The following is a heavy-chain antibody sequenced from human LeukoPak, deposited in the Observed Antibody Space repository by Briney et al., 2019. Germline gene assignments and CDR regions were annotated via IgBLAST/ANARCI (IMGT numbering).Heavy chain of an antibody. D-gene: IGHD2-15*01. CDR3: ANDRRIIDHNWFDP. J-gene: IGHJ5*02. Sequence: LSGGSLRLSCAASGFTFSSYAMSWVRQAPGKGLEWVSAISGSGGSTYYADSVKGRFTISRDNSKNTLYLQMNSLRAEDTAVYYCANDRRIIDHNWFDPWGQGTLVTVSS. CDR1: GFTFSSYA. V-gene: IGHV3-23*01. CDR2: ISGSGGST.